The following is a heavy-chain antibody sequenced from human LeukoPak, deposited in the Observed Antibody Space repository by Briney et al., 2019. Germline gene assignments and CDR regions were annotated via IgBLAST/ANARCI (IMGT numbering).Heavy chain of an antibody. CDR2: IAKDGIEK. CDR1: GFSLTTNG. CDR3: ARDMVLRSDRHPHNYFDS. D-gene: IGHD1-20*01. Sequence: GRSLRLSCAASGFSLTTNGRHWVRQAPGKGLEWVTVIAKDGIEKHYADSVKGRFTIARDISKNTVFLEMDSLRSEDTADYFCARDMVLRSDRHPHNYFDSWGQGTPVTVSS. J-gene: IGHJ5*01. V-gene: IGHV3-30*19.